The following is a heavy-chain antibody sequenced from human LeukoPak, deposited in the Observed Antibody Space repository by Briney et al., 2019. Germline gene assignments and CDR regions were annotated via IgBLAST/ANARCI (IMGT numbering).Heavy chain of an antibody. Sequence: GGSLRLSCAASGFTFDDYAMHWVRQAPGKGLEWVSGISWNSGSIGYADSVKGRFTISRDNAKNSLYLQMNSLRAEDTALYYCAKDGDYYDSSGRFDYWGQGTLVTVSS. J-gene: IGHJ4*02. CDR3: AKDGDYYDSSGRFDY. CDR1: GFTFDDYA. CDR2: ISWNSGSI. D-gene: IGHD3-22*01. V-gene: IGHV3-9*01.